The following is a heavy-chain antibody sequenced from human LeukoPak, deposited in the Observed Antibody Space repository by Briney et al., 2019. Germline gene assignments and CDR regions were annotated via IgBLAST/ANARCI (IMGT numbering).Heavy chain of an antibody. CDR1: GFTVSSNY. CDR3: AKVRAPRQYYFDY. CDR2: ISSSGSTI. Sequence: PGGSLRLSCAASGFTVSSNYMSWVRQAPGKGLEWVSYISSSGSTIYYADSVKGRFTISRDNAKNSLYLQMNSLRAEDTAVYYCAKVRAPRQYYFDYWGQGTLVTASS. V-gene: IGHV3-11*01. D-gene: IGHD5-24*01. J-gene: IGHJ4*02.